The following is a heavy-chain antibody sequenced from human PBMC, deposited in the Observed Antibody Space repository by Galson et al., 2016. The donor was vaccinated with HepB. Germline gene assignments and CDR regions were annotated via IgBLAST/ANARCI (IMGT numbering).Heavy chain of an antibody. D-gene: IGHD3-3*01. J-gene: IGHJ6*02. CDR1: GFTVSRKY. Sequence: LRLSCAASGFTVSRKYMTWVRQAPGKGLEWVSVIYSADTGGTTYYADSVKGRFTISRHNSKNTLYLQMNSLRHEDTAVYYCARAYDFWSGRDYYAMDVWGQGTTVTVS. CDR2: IYSADTGGTT. CDR3: ARAYDFWSGRDYYAMDV. V-gene: IGHV3-53*04.